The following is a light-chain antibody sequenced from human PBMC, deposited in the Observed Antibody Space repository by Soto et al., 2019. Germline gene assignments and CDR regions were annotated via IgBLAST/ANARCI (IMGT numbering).Light chain of an antibody. CDR1: QRISAF. J-gene: IGKJ4*01. V-gene: IGKV1-39*01. Sequence: DIQMTQSPSSVSAFVGESVTITCHAGQRISAFLNWYHQKPGKAPKLLIYSASYLQSGVPSNFSGSGSGTDFTLSIVTLQPEDSGTYFCQQSYRLPLTFGGGTKVDIK. CDR2: SAS. CDR3: QQSYRLPLT.